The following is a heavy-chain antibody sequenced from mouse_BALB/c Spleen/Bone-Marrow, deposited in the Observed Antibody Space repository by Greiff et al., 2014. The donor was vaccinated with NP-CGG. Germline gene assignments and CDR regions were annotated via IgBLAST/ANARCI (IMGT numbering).Heavy chain of an antibody. J-gene: IGHJ2*01. CDR3: ARGNYGNYVDYFEY. Sequence: EVKLVESGGGLVQPGGSLKLSCAASGFTFSSYGMSWVRQTPDKRLELVASINSNGGSTYYPDSVKGRFTISRDNAKNTLSLQMSSLKSEDTAMYYCARGNYGNYVDYFEYWGQGTTLTVSS. CDR2: INSNGGST. CDR1: GFTFSSYG. V-gene: IGHV5-6-3*01. D-gene: IGHD2-1*01.